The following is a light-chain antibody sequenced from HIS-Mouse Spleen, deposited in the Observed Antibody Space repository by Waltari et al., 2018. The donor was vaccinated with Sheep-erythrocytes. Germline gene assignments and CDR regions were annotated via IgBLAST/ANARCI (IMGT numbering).Light chain of an antibody. CDR1: RSNTGAGVD. Sequence: QSVLTQPPSVSGAPGQRVTIPCPGRRSNTGAGVDVHWYQQLPGTAPKLLIYGNSNRPSGVPDRFSGSKSGTSASLAITGLQAEDEADYYCQSYDSSLSAVVFGGGTKLIVL. J-gene: IGLJ2*01. CDR3: QSYDSSLSAVV. CDR2: GNS. V-gene: IGLV1-40*01.